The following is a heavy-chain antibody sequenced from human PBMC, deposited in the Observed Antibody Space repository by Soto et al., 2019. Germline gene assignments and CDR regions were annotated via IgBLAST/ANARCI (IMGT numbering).Heavy chain of an antibody. CDR1: GFSFTDSA. CDR3: DRGGGMGVNDH. V-gene: IGHV3-73*01. CDR2: IRSGANNYLT. Sequence: PGGSLRLSCAASGFSFTDSAMHWVRQAPGKGLEWIARIRSGANNYLTAYPASVTGRFTISRDDSKNTAYLQMGGLTSEDKAMYLCDRGGGMGVNDHWGQGIMVTVSS. D-gene: IGHD3-16*01. J-gene: IGHJ4*02.